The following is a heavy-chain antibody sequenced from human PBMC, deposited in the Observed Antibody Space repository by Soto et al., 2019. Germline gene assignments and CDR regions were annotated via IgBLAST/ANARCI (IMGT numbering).Heavy chain of an antibody. CDR3: ARAPPRGGWFDP. J-gene: IGHJ5*02. Sequence: TSETLSLTCPVSGGSIGSYYWTWIRQTPGKGLEWIGYVHYSGYTNYNPSLKSRVTISVESSKNQFSLRLTSVTAEDTAVYYCARAPPRGGWFDPWGQGTLVTVSS. V-gene: IGHV4-59*01. CDR1: GGSIGSYY. D-gene: IGHD3-10*01. CDR2: VHYSGYT.